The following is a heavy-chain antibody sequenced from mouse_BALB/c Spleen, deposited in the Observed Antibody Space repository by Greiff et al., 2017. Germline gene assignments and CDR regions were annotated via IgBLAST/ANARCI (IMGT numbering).Heavy chain of an antibody. CDR3: TRQLITTDYYFDY. V-gene: IGHV1-69*02. CDR2: IYPSDSYT. D-gene: IGHD1-1*01. CDR1: GYTFTSYW. Sequence: VQLQQPGAELVRPGASVKLSCKASGYTFTSYWINWVKQRPGQGLEWIGNIYPSDSYTNYNQKFKDKATLTVDKSSSTAYMQLSSPTSEDSAVYYCTRQLITTDYYFDYWGQGTTLTVSS. J-gene: IGHJ2*01.